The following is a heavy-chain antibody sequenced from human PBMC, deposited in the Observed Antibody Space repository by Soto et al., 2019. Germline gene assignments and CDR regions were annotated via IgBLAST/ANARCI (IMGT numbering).Heavy chain of an antibody. Sequence: QVQLQQWGAGLLKPSETLSLTCAVYGGSFSGYYWSWIRQPPGKGLEWIGEINHSGSTNYNASLKSRVTRSVDTSKNQFALKLSSVTAADTAVYYCAAKDIVVVVAARYNWFDPWGQGTLVTVSS. J-gene: IGHJ5*02. D-gene: IGHD2-15*01. CDR3: AAKDIVVVVAARYNWFDP. CDR1: GGSFSGYY. CDR2: INHSGST. V-gene: IGHV4-34*01.